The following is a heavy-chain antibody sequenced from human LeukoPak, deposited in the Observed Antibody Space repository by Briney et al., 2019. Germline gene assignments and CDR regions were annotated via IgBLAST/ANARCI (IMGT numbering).Heavy chain of an antibody. Sequence: PGRSLRLSCAASGFTFSSYGMHWVRQAPGKGLEWVAVISYDGSNKYYADSVKGRFTISRDNSKNTLYLQMNSLRAEDTAVYYCAKGPTKPHSGYDSGDYFDYWGQGTLVTVSS. J-gene: IGHJ4*02. CDR3: AKGPTKPHSGYDSGDYFDY. CDR1: GFTFSSYG. CDR2: ISYDGSNK. D-gene: IGHD5-12*01. V-gene: IGHV3-30*18.